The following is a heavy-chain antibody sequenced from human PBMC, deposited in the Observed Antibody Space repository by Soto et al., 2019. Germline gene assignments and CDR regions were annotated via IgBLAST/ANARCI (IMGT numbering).Heavy chain of an antibody. CDR3: ARGRYLDSSDYWVANLPFDH. CDR1: GFTFNSYV. CDR2: ISRSGRGSA. V-gene: IGHV3-23*01. J-gene: IGHJ4*02. Sequence: PGGSLRLSCAASGFTFNSYVMTWVRQAPGEGREWVSSISRSGRGSAYYADSVKGRFTISRDNSENTLFLQMNNLSDEDTALYYCARGRYLDSSDYWVANLPFDHWGLGTLVTVSS. D-gene: IGHD3-22*01.